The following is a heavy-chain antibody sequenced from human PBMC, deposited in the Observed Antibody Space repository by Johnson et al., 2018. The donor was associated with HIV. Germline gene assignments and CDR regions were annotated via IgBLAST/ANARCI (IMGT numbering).Heavy chain of an antibody. J-gene: IGHJ3*01. CDR2: MSGSGGST. V-gene: IGHV3-23*01. D-gene: IGHD6-13*01. CDR3: ARVLARGGAATVTGDAFDL. CDR1: GFTFRRYW. Sequence: EVQLLESGGGLVQPGGSLRLPCAASGFTFRRYWMSWVRQAPGKGLEWVSGMSGSGGSTDYADSVKGRFTISRVNSKNTLYLQMNSQRVEDTALYYGARVLARGGAATVTGDAFDLWGQGTMVTVSS.